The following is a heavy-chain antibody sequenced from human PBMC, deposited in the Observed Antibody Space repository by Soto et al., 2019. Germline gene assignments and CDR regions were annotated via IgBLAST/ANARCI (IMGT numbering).Heavy chain of an antibody. CDR1: GFTFSGDW. CDR3: ARGPRGLYHHDY. Sequence: PGGSLRLSCAASGFTFSGDWMHWVRQAAGKGLVWVSRINMDGSSTNYADSVKGRFTISRDNAKNTLYLQMNSLRVDDTAVYYCARGPRGLYHHDYWGQGPLVTVSS. V-gene: IGHV3-74*01. CDR2: INMDGSST. J-gene: IGHJ4*02. D-gene: IGHD2-2*01.